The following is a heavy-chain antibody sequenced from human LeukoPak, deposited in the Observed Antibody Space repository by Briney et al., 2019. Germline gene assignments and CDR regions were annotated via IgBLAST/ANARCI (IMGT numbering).Heavy chain of an antibody. D-gene: IGHD3-3*01. CDR2: IYYSGST. CDR1: GGSISSSSYY. Sequence: PSETLSLTCTVSGGSISSSSYYWGWIRQPPGKGLEWIGSIYYSGSTYYNPSLKSRVTISVDTSKNQFSLKLSSVTAADTAVYYCARGITIFGVVIEDWFDPWGQGTLVTVSS. V-gene: IGHV4-39*01. J-gene: IGHJ5*02. CDR3: ARGITIFGVVIEDWFDP.